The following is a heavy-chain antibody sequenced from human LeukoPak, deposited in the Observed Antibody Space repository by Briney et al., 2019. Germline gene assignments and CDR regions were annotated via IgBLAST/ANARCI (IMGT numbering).Heavy chain of an antibody. D-gene: IGHD6-19*01. V-gene: IGHV3-23*01. Sequence: PGGSLRLSCAASGFTFSSYAMSWVRQAPGKGLEWVSAISGSGGSTYYADSVKGRFTISRDNSKNTLYLQVNSLRAEDTAVYYCAKQGLLAVAGETDYFDYWGQGTLVTVSS. CDR2: ISGSGGST. CDR3: AKQGLLAVAGETDYFDY. J-gene: IGHJ4*02. CDR1: GFTFSSYA.